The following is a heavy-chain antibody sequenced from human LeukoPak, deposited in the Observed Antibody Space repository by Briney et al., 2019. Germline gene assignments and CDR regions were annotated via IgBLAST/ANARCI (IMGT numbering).Heavy chain of an antibody. V-gene: IGHV4-4*09. CDR2: IHARAPT. J-gene: IGHJ4*02. D-gene: IGHD6-6*01. CDR1: VDSISTYY. CDR3: ARHDAGIAARPFDN. Sequence: SETLSVTPTVPVDSISTYYWSWMRRTPGKGLEWIAYIHARAPTNHDPSLTSRLTISVDTSKNQFSLKLSSVTAADTAVYYCARHDAGIAARPFDNWGQGTLVTVSS.